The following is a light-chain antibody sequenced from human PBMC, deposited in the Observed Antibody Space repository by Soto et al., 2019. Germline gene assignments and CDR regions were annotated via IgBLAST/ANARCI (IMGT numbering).Light chain of an antibody. V-gene: IGKV3-20*01. CDR1: QSVTNSF. CDR3: QQYVSSSWA. Sequence: EIVLAQSPGPLSLSPGERATLSCRASQSVTNSFLAWYQQKPGQAPRLLIYGASRRATGIPDRVTGSGSGTDCSLTISRLEPEDVAVYYCQQYVSSSWAFGQGTKVDIK. J-gene: IGKJ1*01. CDR2: GAS.